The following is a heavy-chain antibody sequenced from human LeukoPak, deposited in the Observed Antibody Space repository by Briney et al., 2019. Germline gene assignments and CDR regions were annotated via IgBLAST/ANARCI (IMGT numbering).Heavy chain of an antibody. J-gene: IGHJ5*02. CDR2: IYHSGST. CDR1: GYSISSGYY. V-gene: IGHV4-38-2*02. Sequence: SETLSLTCTVSGYSISSGYYWGWIRQPPGKGLEWIGSIYHSGSTYYNPSLKSRVTISVDTSKNQFSLKLSSVTAADTAVYYCARGRVWFDPWGQGTPVTVSS. CDR3: ARGRVWFDP.